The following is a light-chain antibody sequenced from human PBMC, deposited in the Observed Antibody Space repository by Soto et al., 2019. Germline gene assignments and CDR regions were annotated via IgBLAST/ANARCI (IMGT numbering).Light chain of an antibody. V-gene: IGKV3-15*01. J-gene: IGKJ5*01. Sequence: TQSTDPLTSSQGARAPXXSXXSQSVSSTLAWYQQKPGQAPRLLIYGASTRATDIPARFSGSGSGTEFTLTISSLQSEDFAVYYCQLYNNWPPITFGQGTRLE. CDR2: GAS. CDR3: QLYNNWPPIT. CDR1: QSVSST.